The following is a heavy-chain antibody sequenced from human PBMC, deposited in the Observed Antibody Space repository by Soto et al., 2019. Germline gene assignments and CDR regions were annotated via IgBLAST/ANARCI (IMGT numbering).Heavy chain of an antibody. J-gene: IGHJ4*02. CDR2: SSSSSRTI. CDR3: ARDSPPIDY. CDR1: GFTFSSYS. Sequence: EVQLVESGGGLVQPGGSLRLSCAASGFTFSSYSMNWVRQAPGKGLEWVSYSSSSSRTIYYADSVKGRFTISRDNAKNSLYLQMNSLRAEDTAVYYSARDSPPIDYWGQGTLVTVSS. V-gene: IGHV3-48*01.